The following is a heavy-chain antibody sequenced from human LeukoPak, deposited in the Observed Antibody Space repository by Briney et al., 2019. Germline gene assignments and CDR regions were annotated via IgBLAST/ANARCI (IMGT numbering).Heavy chain of an antibody. J-gene: IGHJ4*02. CDR2: ISYDGSNK. CDR1: GFTFSSYA. CDR3: VMRTAIHY. V-gene: IGHV3-30-3*01. D-gene: IGHD2-21*02. Sequence: PGRSLRLSCAASGFTFSSYAMHWVRQAPGKGLEWVAVISYDGSNKYYADSVKGRFTISRDNSKNTLYLQMNSLRAEDTAVYYCVMRTAIHYWGQGTLVTVSS.